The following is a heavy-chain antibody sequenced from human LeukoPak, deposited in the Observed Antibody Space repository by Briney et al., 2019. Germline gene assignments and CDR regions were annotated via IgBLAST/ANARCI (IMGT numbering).Heavy chain of an antibody. CDR1: GGSFSGYY. Sequence: SETLSLTCAVYGGSFSGYYWSWIRQPPGKGLEWIGEINHSGSTNYNPSLKSRVTISVDTSKNQFSLELSSVTAADTAVYYCARRKTYYYGSGSYVFDYCGQGTLVTVSS. V-gene: IGHV4-34*01. D-gene: IGHD3-10*01. J-gene: IGHJ4*02. CDR3: ARRKTYYYGSGSYVFDY. CDR2: INHSGST.